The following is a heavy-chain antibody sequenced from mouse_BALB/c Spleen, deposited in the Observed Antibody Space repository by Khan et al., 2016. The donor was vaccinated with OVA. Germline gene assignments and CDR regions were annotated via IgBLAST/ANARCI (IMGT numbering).Heavy chain of an antibody. Sequence: EVQLQESGPGLVKPSQSLSLTCTVTGYSITSNYAWNWIRQFPENKLEWMGYISYSGSTNYNPSLKSRISITRATSKNQFFLQLNSVTTEDTASYYCARGNYYGYAMDYWGQGTSITVSA. D-gene: IGHD1-1*01. J-gene: IGHJ4*01. CDR3: ARGNYYGYAMDY. CDR2: ISYSGST. CDR1: GYSITSNYA. V-gene: IGHV3-2*02.